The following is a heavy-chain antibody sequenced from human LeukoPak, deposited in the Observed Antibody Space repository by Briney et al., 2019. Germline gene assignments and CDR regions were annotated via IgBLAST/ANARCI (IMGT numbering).Heavy chain of an antibody. V-gene: IGHV3-23*01. CDR2: ISGSGGST. CDR1: GFTFSSYA. J-gene: IGHJ6*02. Sequence: PGGSLRLSCASSGFTFSSYAMSWVRQAPGKGLEWVSAISGSGGSTYYADSVKGRFTISRDNSKNTLYLQMNSLRAEDTAVYYCAKSTVAGTGGYYYGMDVWGQGTTVTVSS. CDR3: AKSTVAGTGGYYYGMDV. D-gene: IGHD4-17*01.